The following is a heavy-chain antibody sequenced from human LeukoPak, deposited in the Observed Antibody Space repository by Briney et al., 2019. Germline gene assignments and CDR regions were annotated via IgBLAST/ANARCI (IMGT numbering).Heavy chain of an antibody. CDR3: AREGSSSWVDY. CDR1: GGSFSGYY. CDR2: INHSGST. J-gene: IGHJ4*02. Sequence: PSETLSLTCAVYGGSFSGYYWSWIRQPPGKGLEWIGEINHSGSTNYNPSLKSRVTISVDPSKNQFSLKLSSVTAADTAVYYCAREGSSSWVDYWGQGTLVTVSS. D-gene: IGHD6-13*01. V-gene: IGHV4-34*01.